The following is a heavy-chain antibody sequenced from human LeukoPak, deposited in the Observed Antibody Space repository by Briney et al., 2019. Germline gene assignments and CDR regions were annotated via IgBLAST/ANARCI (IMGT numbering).Heavy chain of an antibody. CDR1: GFTFSSYA. Sequence: PGGSLRLSCAASGFTFSSYAMSWVRQAPGKGLEWVSGISGSGGNTFYADSVKGRFTISRDNSKNTLYLQMNSLRAEDTAVYYCAKDKVSSGWYSSWYYYYGMDVWGQGTTVTVSS. D-gene: IGHD6-19*01. CDR3: AKDKVSSGWYSSWYYYYGMDV. J-gene: IGHJ6*02. V-gene: IGHV3-23*01. CDR2: ISGSGGNT.